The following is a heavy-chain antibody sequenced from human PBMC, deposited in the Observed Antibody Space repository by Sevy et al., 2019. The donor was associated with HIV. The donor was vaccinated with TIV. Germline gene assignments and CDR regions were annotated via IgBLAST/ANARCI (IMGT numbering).Heavy chain of an antibody. J-gene: IGHJ3*02. D-gene: IGHD3-22*01. CDR2: IWYDGSNK. V-gene: IGHV3-33*01. CDR3: ARSQDYYDSSGYYSNDAFDI. Sequence: GGSLRLSCAASGFTFSSYSMHWVRQAPGKGLEWVAVIWYDGSNKYYADSVKGRFTISRDNSKNTLYLQMNSLRAEDTAVYYCARSQDYYDSSGYYSNDAFDIWGQGTMVTVSS. CDR1: GFTFSSYS.